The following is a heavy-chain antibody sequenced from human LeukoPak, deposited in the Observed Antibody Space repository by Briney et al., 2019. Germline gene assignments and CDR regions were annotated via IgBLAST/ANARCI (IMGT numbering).Heavy chain of an antibody. V-gene: IGHV1-3*01. Sequence: ASVKVSCKASGYTFTSYAMHWVRQAPGQRLEWMGWINAGNGNKKYSQKFQGRVTITRDTSASTAYMELSSLRSEDTAVYYCARDLRGFTIFGVVADAFDIWGQGTMVTVSS. CDR2: INAGNGNK. CDR1: GYTFTSYA. CDR3: ARDLRGFTIFGVVADAFDI. D-gene: IGHD3-3*01. J-gene: IGHJ3*02.